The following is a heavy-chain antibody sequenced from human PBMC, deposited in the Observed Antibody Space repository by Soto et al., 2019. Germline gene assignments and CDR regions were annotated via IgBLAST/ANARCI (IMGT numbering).Heavy chain of an antibody. CDR2: IYYSGST. J-gene: IGHJ5*02. CDR3: AGGGYCSGGSCYRDNWFDP. Sequence: PSETLSLTCTVSGGSISSYYWSWIRQPPGKGLEWIGYIYYSGSTNYNPSLKSRVTISVDTSKNQFSLKLSSVTAADTAVYYCAGGGYCSGGSCYRDNWFDPWGQGTLVTVSS. V-gene: IGHV4-59*01. D-gene: IGHD2-15*01. CDR1: GGSISSYY.